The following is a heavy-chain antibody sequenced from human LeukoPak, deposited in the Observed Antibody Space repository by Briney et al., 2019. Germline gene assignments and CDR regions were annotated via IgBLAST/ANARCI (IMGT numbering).Heavy chain of an antibody. D-gene: IGHD3-16*01. V-gene: IGHV1-18*04. Sequence: GASVKVSCKASGYTFNSHGISWIRQAPGQGPEWMGWISGDYGYTKYAQKFQGRVTMTTDTSTDTSYMELRSLRSDDTAVYYCARNKTTGGGGFDYWRQGTLITVSS. CDR1: GYTFNSHG. J-gene: IGHJ4*02. CDR3: ARNKTTGGGGFDY. CDR2: ISGDYGYT.